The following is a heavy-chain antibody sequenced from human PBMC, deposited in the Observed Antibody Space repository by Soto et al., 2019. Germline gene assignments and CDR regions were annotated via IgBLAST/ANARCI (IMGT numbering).Heavy chain of an antibody. V-gene: IGHV1-8*01. CDR1: GYTFTSYD. Sequence: ASVKVSCEASGYTFTSYDINWVRQATGQGLEWMGWMNPNSGNTGYAQKFQGRVTMTRNASISTAYMGLSSLRSEDTAVYYCARGAYYDILTGAYAFDIWGQGTMVTVSS. CDR3: ARGAYYDILTGAYAFDI. D-gene: IGHD3-9*01. CDR2: MNPNSGNT. J-gene: IGHJ3*02.